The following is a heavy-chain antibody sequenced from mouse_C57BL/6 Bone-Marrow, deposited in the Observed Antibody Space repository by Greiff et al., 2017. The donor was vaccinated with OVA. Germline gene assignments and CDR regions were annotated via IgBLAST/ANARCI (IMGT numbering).Heavy chain of an antibody. J-gene: IGHJ4*01. Sequence: EVQVVESGGGLVKPGGSLKLSCAASGFTFSDYGMHWVRQAPEKGLEWVAYISSGSSTIYYADTVKGRFTISRDNAKNTLFLQMTSLRSEDTAMYYCGKGLGRGAMDYWGQGTSVTVSS. V-gene: IGHV5-17*01. CDR2: ISSGSSTI. CDR1: GFTFSDYG. D-gene: IGHD4-1*01. CDR3: GKGLGRGAMDY.